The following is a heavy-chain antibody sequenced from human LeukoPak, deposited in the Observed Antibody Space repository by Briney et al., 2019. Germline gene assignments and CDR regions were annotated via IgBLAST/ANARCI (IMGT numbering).Heavy chain of an antibody. D-gene: IGHD2-21*02. J-gene: IGHJ4*02. CDR3: ARLTPVFCGGDCFTLDY. Sequence: PRGSLRLPCAASGFTFSSYAMSWVRQAPGKGLEWVSAISGSGGSTYYADSVKGRFTISRDNAKNSVYLQMNSLRAEDTAVYYCARLTPVFCGGDCFTLDYWGQGTLVTVSS. CDR2: ISGSGGST. V-gene: IGHV3-23*01. CDR1: GFTFSSYA.